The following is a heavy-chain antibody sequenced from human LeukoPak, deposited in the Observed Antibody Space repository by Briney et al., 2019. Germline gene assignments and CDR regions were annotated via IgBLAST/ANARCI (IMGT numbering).Heavy chain of an antibody. D-gene: IGHD6-25*01. V-gene: IGHV3-7*01. CDR2: IKEDGSEK. J-gene: IGHJ4*02. CDR3: AREPACDY. Sequence: GGSLRLSCAASGFTFSSYWMSWVRQAPGKGLEWVANIKEDGSEKRDVDSVKGRFTISRDNSKNTLYLQMNSLRAEDTAVYYCAREPACDYWGQGTLVTVSS. CDR1: GFTFSSYW.